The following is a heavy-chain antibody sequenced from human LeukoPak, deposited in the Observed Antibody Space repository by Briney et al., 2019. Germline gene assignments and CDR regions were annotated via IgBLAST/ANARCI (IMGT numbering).Heavy chain of an antibody. D-gene: IGHD3-10*01. J-gene: IGHJ4*02. CDR2: IIPIFGTA. Sequence: ASVKVSCKASGGTFSSYAIGWVRQAPGQGLEWMGGIIPIFGTANYAQKFQGRVTITADESTSTAYMELSSLRSEDTAVYYCARDGAPVDYYGSGSSEYSFFDYWGQGTLVTVSS. CDR1: GGTFSSYA. CDR3: ARDGAPVDYYGSGSSEYSFFDY. V-gene: IGHV1-69*13.